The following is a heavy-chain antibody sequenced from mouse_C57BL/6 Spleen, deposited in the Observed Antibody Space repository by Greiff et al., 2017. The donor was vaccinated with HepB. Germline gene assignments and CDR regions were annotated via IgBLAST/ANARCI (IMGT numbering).Heavy chain of an antibody. J-gene: IGHJ2*01. CDR1: GYTFTDYE. D-gene: IGHD1-1*01. CDR2: IDPETGGT. Sequence: QVQLKESGAELVRPGASVTLSCKASGYTFTDYEMRWVKQTPVHGLEWIGAIDPETGGTAYNQKFKGKAILTADKSSSTAYMELRSLTSEASAVSYCTRAKYGSLASWGQGT. V-gene: IGHV1-15*01. CDR3: TRAKYGSLAS.